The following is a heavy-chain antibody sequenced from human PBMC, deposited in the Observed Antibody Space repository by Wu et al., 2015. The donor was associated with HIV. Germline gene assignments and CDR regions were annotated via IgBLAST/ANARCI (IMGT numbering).Heavy chain of an antibody. J-gene: IGHJ6*02. CDR1: GYTFTGYY. CDR2: INPNSGGT. Sequence: QVHLVQSGAEVKKSGSSVKVSCKASGYTFTGYYMHWVRQAPGQGLEWMGWINPNSGGTNYAQKFQGRVTMTRDTSISTAYMELSRLRSDDTAVYYCARDLGVPAATTAYGMDVVGPRDHGHRLL. V-gene: IGHV1-2*02. CDR3: ARDLGVPAATTAYGMDV. D-gene: IGHD2-2*01.